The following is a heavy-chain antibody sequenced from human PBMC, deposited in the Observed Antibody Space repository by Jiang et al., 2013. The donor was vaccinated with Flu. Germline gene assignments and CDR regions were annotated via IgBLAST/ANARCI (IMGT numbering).Heavy chain of an antibody. D-gene: IGHD3-10*01. CDR2: IYYSGST. CDR1: GDSVTSGSYY. V-gene: IGHV4-61*01. J-gene: IGHJ6*02. CDR3: ARDYYVSGSYYNSPYYYGMDV. Sequence: PGLVKPSETLSLTCTVSGDSVTSGSYYWSWIRQPPGKGLEWIGYIYYSGSTNYNPSLKSRVTISLDTSKIQFSLKLSSVTAADTAVYYCARDYYVSGSYYNSPYYYGMDVWGQGTTVTVSS.